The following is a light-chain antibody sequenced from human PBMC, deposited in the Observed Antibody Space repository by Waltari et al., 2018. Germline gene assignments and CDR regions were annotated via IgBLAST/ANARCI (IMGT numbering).Light chain of an antibody. Sequence: DIQMTQSPSTLSASVGDRVIISCRASQSISNWLAWYQQGPGKAPKLLVYKSSTLESGVPSRFSGSGSGTEFTLTISSLQPEDFATYYCQQYNSYSLLSFGGGTKVEIK. CDR1: QSISNW. J-gene: IGKJ4*01. CDR2: KSS. V-gene: IGKV1-5*03. CDR3: QQYNSYSLLS.